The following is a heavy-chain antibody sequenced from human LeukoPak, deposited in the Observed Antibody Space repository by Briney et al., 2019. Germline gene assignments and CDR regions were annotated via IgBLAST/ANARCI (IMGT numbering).Heavy chain of an antibody. CDR2: ISSDGSNK. Sequence: GGSLRLSCAASGFTFSNYGIHWVRQAPGKGLEWVAVISSDGSNKYYADSVKGRFTISRDNSKNTVHLQMNSLRGEDTAVYYCAKTPGWEIHYWGQGTLVTVSS. CDR1: GFTFSNYG. CDR3: AKTPGWEIHY. J-gene: IGHJ4*02. V-gene: IGHV3-30*18. D-gene: IGHD1-26*01.